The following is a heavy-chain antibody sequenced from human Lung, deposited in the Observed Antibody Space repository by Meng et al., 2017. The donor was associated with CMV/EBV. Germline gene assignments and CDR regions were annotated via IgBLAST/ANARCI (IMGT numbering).Heavy chain of an antibody. CDR2: IDSEGRAT. J-gene: IGHJ3*01. CDR1: GFTFSSYW. V-gene: IGHV3-74*01. D-gene: IGHD3-3*01. Sequence: GEXXTIPCEASGFTFSSYWMHWVRQASGKGPVWVSRIDSEGRATSYADSVKGRFTISRDNAKNTLYLRMSSLGLEDTALYYCAREGTGYDFWIGYRNDAVNLWXQGTMVTVSS. CDR3: AREGTGYDFWIGYRNDAVNL.